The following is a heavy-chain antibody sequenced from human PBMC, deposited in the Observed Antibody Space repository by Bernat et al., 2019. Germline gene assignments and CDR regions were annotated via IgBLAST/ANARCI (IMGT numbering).Heavy chain of an antibody. D-gene: IGHD3-3*01. CDR1: GDSISSTGYY. CDR3: AREVSIFGVVAY. J-gene: IGHJ4*02. Sequence: QVQLQESGPGLVKPSQTLSLTCTVSGDSISSTGYYWTWIRQHSEKGLEWIGYIYYSGNTYYKPSLKSRVTMSVDTSKNQFSLKLTSVTAADTAVYYCAREVSIFGVVAYWGQGPLVTVSS. CDR2: IYYSGNT. V-gene: IGHV4-31*03.